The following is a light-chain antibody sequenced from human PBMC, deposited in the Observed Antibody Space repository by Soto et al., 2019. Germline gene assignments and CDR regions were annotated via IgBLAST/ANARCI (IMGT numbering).Light chain of an antibody. Sequence: QSVLTQPPSASASPGQSVTISCTGTSGDVGGYDYVSWYQQHPGKAPKLMIYEVTKRPLGVPDRFSGSKSGNTASLTVSGLQAEDEADYYCSSYAGSDNPYLFGTGTRVTVL. J-gene: IGLJ1*01. CDR2: EVT. V-gene: IGLV2-8*01. CDR3: SSYAGSDNPYL. CDR1: SGDVGGYDY.